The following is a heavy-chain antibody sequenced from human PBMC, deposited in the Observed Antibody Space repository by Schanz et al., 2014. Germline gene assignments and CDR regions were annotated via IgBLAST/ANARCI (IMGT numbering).Heavy chain of an antibody. D-gene: IGHD6-19*01. Sequence: QVQLVESGGGVVQPGGSLRLSCAASGFTFDPYAMHWLRQSPGKGLEWISYISNSGTYTKYADSVKGRFVISRDNARSSLYLQMSSLRDGDTAVYYCASVIMVAGNHRDGRDVWGRGTTVIVS. CDR1: GFTFDPYA. J-gene: IGHJ6*02. CDR2: ISNSGTYT. V-gene: IGHV3-11*05. CDR3: ASVIMVAGNHRDGRDV.